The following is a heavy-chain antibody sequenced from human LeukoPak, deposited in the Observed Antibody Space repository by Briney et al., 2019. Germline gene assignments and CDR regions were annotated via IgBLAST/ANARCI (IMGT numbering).Heavy chain of an antibody. V-gene: IGHV3-23*01. D-gene: IGHD4-17*01. CDR3: AKPMREGNYGDYLI. Sequence: SGGSLRLSCAASGFTFSSYAMSWVRQAPGKGLEWVSAITGSGGSTFYADSVKGRFTISRDNSKNTLFLQMASLRADGTAVYYCAKPMREGNYGDYLIWGQGTLVTVSS. J-gene: IGHJ4*02. CDR2: ITGSGGST. CDR1: GFTFSSYA.